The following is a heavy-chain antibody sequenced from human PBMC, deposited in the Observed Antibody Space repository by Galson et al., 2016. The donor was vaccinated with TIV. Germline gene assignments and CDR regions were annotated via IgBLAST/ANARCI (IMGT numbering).Heavy chain of an antibody. CDR1: GDTFTTYT. Sequence: SVKVSCKASGDTFTTYTISWVRQAPGQGLEWMGGIIPIHGLANHAQKFQGRVTISADASTNTIHLGLSSLRSEDTAVYYCARDLPCGGDCYLFDYWGQGTLVTVSS. CDR2: IIPIHGLA. D-gene: IGHD2-21*01. J-gene: IGHJ4*02. V-gene: IGHV1-69*10. CDR3: ARDLPCGGDCYLFDY.